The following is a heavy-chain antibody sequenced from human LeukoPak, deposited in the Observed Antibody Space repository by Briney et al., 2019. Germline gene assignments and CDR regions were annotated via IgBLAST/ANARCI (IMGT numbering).Heavy chain of an antibody. CDR3: ARRLRGYFDY. D-gene: IGHD4-17*01. CDR1: GDSISSGAYS. Sequence: PSETLSLTCAVSGDSISSGAYSWSWIRQPPGKDLEWIGYIYPSGSTYYNPSLKSRVTISVDRSKSQFSLKLTSVTAADTAVYYCARRLRGYFDYWGQGTLVTVSS. CDR2: IYPSGST. V-gene: IGHV4-30-2*01. J-gene: IGHJ4*02.